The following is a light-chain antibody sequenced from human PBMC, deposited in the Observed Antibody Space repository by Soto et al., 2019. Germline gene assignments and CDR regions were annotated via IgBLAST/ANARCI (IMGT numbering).Light chain of an antibody. CDR3: HQYYITPYT. V-gene: IGKV4-1*01. CDR2: WAS. Sequence: DIVMTQSPDSLAVSLGERATINCKSSQSALYSSNNKNYLAWYQQKPGQPPKLLIYWASTRESRVPDRFSGSGSGTDFTLTISGLQAEDVAIYYCHQYYITPYTFGQGTKLEIK. J-gene: IGKJ2*01. CDR1: QSALYSSNNKNY.